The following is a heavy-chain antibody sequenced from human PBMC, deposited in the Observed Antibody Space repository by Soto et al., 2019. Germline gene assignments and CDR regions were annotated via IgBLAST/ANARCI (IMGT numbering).Heavy chain of an antibody. CDR3: ARGRGYCSSTSCYMAWRYFDL. CDR1: GGSFSGYY. J-gene: IGHJ2*01. V-gene: IGHV4-34*01. D-gene: IGHD2-2*02. CDR2: INHSGST. Sequence: QVQLQQWGAGLLKPSETLSLTCAVYGGSFSGYYWSWIRQPPGKGLEWIGEINHSGSTNYNPSLNSRVTISVDTSKNQFSLKLSSVTAADTAVCYCARGRGYCSSTSCYMAWRYFDLWGRGTLVTVSS.